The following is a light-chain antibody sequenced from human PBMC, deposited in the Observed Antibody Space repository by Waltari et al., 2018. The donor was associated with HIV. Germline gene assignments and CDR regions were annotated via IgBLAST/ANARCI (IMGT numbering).Light chain of an antibody. CDR2: DDT. CDR1: KLGNRY. J-gene: IGLJ2*01. Sequence: SYELTQPPSVSVSPGQTATITCSGYKLGNRYVCWYEQKPGQSPLLVIYDDTKRPSGIPGRFSGSNSVNTATLTISGTQAVDEADYYCLAWDSSTVIFGGGTRLTVL. V-gene: IGLV3-1*01. CDR3: LAWDSSTVI.